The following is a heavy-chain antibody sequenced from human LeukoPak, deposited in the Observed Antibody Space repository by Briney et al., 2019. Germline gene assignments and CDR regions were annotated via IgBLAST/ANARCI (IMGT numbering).Heavy chain of an antibody. V-gene: IGHV4-39*07. CDR3: AGGNSGSEYFRH. CDR2: IYYSGST. Sequence: SETLCLTCTVSGGSIGSISSSSYYWGWIRQPPGKGLEWIGSIYYSGSTYYNPTLKSRVTISVDTSKNQFSLRLSSVTAADTAVYSCAGGNSGSEYFRHWGQGTLVTVSS. D-gene: IGHD6-19*01. CDR1: GGSIGSISSSSYY. J-gene: IGHJ1*01.